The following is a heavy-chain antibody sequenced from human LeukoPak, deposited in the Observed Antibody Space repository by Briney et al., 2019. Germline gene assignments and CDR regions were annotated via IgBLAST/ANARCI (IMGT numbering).Heavy chain of an antibody. D-gene: IGHD6-19*01. CDR1: GFSLSSSGVG. CDR3: AHRLGSGWCFDN. CDR2: IYWNDEK. Sequence: ESGPTLVNPTQTLTLTCTFSGFSLSSSGVGVGWIRQPPGKALEWLALIYWNDEKRCSPSLKSWLTITKDTSKNQVVLTMTNMDPVDTATYYCAHRLGSGWCFDNWGQGTLVTVSS. J-gene: IGHJ4*02. V-gene: IGHV2-5*01.